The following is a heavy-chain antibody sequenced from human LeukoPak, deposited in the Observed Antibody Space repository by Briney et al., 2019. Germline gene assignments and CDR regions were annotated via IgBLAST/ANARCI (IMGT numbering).Heavy chain of an antibody. V-gene: IGHV3-7*01. Sequence: GGSLRLSCAASGFTFSNYWMSWVRQAPGKGLEWVANIKQDGSEKYYVDSVKGRFTISRDNAKNSLYLQMNSLRAEDTAVYYCARSVYSSGWLYYFDYWGQGTLVTVSS. J-gene: IGHJ4*02. CDR1: GFTFSNYW. CDR3: ARSVYSSGWLYYFDY. CDR2: IKQDGSEK. D-gene: IGHD6-19*01.